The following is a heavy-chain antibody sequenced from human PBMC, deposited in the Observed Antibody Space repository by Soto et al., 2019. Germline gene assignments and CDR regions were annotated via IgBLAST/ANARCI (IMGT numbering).Heavy chain of an antibody. V-gene: IGHV4-59*01. CDR3: ARDRYLYGSARYYWYPDS. Sequence: SETLSLTCTLSGDSFNNDYWTWTRQSPGKGLEWFGYMFHSRITDYNPSVKSRVTISIDKSKNLFSLKLTSVTAADTAGHYCARDRYLYGSARYYWYPDSWCPGILLDVS. J-gene: IGHJ5*01. D-gene: IGHD3-22*01. CDR2: MFHSRIT. CDR1: GDSFNNDY.